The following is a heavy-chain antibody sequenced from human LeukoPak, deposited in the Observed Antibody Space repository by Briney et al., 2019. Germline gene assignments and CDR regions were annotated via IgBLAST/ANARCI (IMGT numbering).Heavy chain of an antibody. CDR1: GYSFMYYW. J-gene: IGHJ4*02. CDR2: IHPGHSDI. D-gene: IGHD2-21*02. CDR3: ARSLGGDRRGNFDY. V-gene: IGHV5-51*01. Sequence: GESLKISCKASGYSFMYYWIGWARQMPGKGLEWMAIIHPGHSDIRYSPSFEGQVTISADKSISTAYLQWSSLKASDSAMYYCARSLGGDRRGNFDYWGQGTLVTVSS.